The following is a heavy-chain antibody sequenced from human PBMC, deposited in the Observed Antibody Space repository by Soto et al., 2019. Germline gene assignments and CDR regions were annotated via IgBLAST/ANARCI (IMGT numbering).Heavy chain of an antibody. CDR2: IYYSGST. CDR3: ARVCGGDWNNGMDV. V-gene: IGHV4-31*03. CDR1: GGSISSGGYY. Sequence: SETLSLTCTVSGGSISSGGYYWSWIRQHPGKGLEWIGYIYYSGSTYYNPSLKSRVTISVDTSKNQFSLKLSSVTAADTAVYYCARVCGGDWNNGMDVWGQGTTVTVSS. D-gene: IGHD2-21*02. J-gene: IGHJ6*02.